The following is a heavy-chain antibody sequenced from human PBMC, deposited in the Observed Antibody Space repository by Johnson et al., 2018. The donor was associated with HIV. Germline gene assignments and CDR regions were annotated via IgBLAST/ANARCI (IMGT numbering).Heavy chain of an antibody. Sequence: VQLVESGGGLVRPGGSLRLACAASGFTVSSNYMSWVRQAPGKGLEWVSVIYSGGSTSYADSVKGRLTISRDNSKNTLYLQMNSLRPEDTAVYYCAKAYSAVVGDAFDIWGQGTMVTVSS. D-gene: IGHD3-22*01. CDR2: IYSGGST. CDR3: AKAYSAVVGDAFDI. J-gene: IGHJ3*02. CDR1: GFTVSSNY. V-gene: IGHV3-66*01.